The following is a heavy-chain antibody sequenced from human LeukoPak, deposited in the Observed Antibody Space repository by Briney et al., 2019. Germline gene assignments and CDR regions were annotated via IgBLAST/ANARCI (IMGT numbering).Heavy chain of an antibody. Sequence: SETLSLTCAVYGGSFSGYYWSWIRQPPGKGLEWIGEINHSGSTNYNPSLKSRVTISVDTSKNQFSLKLSSVTAADTAVYYCARGPDDYGDSGDYWGQGTLVTVSS. CDR2: INHSGST. J-gene: IGHJ4*02. CDR3: ARGPDDYGDSGDY. V-gene: IGHV4-34*01. D-gene: IGHD4-17*01. CDR1: GGSFSGYY.